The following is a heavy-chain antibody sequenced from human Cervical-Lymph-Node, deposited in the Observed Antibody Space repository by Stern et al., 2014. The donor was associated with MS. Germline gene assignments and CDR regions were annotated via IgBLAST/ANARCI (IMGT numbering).Heavy chain of an antibody. V-gene: IGHV4-31*03. CDR3: ARGDPDAFDI. J-gene: IGHJ3*02. CDR2: VYFSGTT. CDR1: GGSLTNGGYY. Sequence: VQLEQSGPGLVKPSQTLSLTCTVSGGSLTNGGYYLTWIRQHPGKGLEYIGYVYFSGTTNYNPSLKSRVLMSIDTSKRQFSLKLNSVTAADTAVYYCARGDPDAFDIWGLGTMVTVSS.